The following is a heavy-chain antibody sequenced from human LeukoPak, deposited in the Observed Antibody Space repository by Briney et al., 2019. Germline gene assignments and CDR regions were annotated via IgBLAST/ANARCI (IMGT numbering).Heavy chain of an antibody. CDR1: GYSFTNSFTSYW. D-gene: IGHD6-19*01. J-gene: IGHJ4*02. CDR3: ARLSSSGWSGDY. Sequence: GESLKISCKGSGYSFTNSFTSYWIGWVRQMPGKGLEWMGIIYPGDSDTRYSPSFQGQVTISADKSTSTAYLQWTSLKASDTAMYYCARLSSSGWSGDYWGQGTLVTVSS. V-gene: IGHV5-51*01. CDR2: IYPGDSDT.